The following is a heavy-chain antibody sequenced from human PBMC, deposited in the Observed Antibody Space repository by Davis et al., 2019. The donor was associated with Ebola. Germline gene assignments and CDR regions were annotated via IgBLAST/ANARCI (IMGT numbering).Heavy chain of an antibody. CDR1: GGSISSSNW. CDR3: ARGGGSSGSYLEYYFDY. J-gene: IGHJ4*02. CDR2: IKQDGSEK. V-gene: IGHV3-7*01. D-gene: IGHD1-26*01. Sequence: PSETLSLTCAVSGGSISSSNWWSWVRQAPGKGLEWVANIKQDGSEKYYVDSVKGRFTISRDNAKNSLYLQMNSLRAEDTAVYYCARGGGSSGSYLEYYFDYWGQGTLVTVSS.